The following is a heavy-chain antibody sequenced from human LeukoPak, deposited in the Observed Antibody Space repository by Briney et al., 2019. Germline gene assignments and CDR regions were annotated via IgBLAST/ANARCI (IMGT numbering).Heavy chain of an antibody. V-gene: IGHV3-30-3*01. CDR3: ARDSSWYYFDS. CDR2: ILYDGSNK. CDR1: GFTFRNYA. Sequence: GGSLRLSCAASGFTFRNYAMHWVRQAPGKGLEWVAVILYDGSNKYYADSVKGRFTISRDNSRNTLFLQMDSLRAEDTAVYYCARDSSWYYFDSWGQGTLVTVSS. D-gene: IGHD6-13*01. J-gene: IGHJ4*02.